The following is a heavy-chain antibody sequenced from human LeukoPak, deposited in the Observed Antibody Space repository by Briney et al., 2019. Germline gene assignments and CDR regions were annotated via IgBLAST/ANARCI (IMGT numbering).Heavy chain of an antibody. D-gene: IGHD3-22*01. J-gene: IGHJ5*02. Sequence: SVKVSCKASGGTFSSYTISWVRQAPGQGLEWMGRIIPILGIANYARKFQGRVTITADKSTSTAYMELSSLRSEDTAVYYCAREKEYHYDSSGPTDWFDPWGQGTLVTVSS. CDR1: GGTFSSYT. CDR2: IIPILGIA. V-gene: IGHV1-69*04. CDR3: AREKEYHYDSSGPTDWFDP.